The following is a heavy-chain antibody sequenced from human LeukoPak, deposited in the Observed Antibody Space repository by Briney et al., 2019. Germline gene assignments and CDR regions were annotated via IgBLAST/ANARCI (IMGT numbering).Heavy chain of an antibody. Sequence: GGSLRLSCAASGFTFSTSWMTWVRQAPGKGLEWVANIKQDGSEEYYVDSVKGRFAVSRDNAKNSLYLQMNSLRAEDTAVYYCARAQSGFWSGYCFDYWGQGTLVTVSS. V-gene: IGHV3-7*01. CDR3: ARAQSGFWSGYCFDY. CDR1: GFTFSTSW. D-gene: IGHD3-3*01. CDR2: IKQDGSEE. J-gene: IGHJ4*02.